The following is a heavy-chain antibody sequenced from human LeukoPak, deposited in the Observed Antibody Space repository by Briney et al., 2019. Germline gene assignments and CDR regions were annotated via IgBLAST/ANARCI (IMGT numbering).Heavy chain of an antibody. CDR2: ISADNGNT. CDR3: ARTSGYGSSWHSH. V-gene: IGHV1-18*01. D-gene: IGHD6-13*01. Sequence: ASVKVSCKAFGYTLTDYGVSWVRQAPGQGLEWIGWMGWISADNGNTKHAQKLQGRVTMTTDTANNTVYMGLRSLKSDDTAMYYCARTSGYGSSWHSHWGQGTLVTVSS. J-gene: IGHJ4*02. CDR1: GYTLTDYG.